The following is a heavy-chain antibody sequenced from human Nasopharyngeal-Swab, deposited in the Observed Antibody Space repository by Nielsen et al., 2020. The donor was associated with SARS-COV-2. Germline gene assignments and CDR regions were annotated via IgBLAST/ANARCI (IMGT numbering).Heavy chain of an antibody. D-gene: IGHD2-15*01. J-gene: IGHJ4*02. CDR2: IYYSGST. CDR1: GGSISSYY. V-gene: IGHV4-59*01. CDR3: AREGHTGSVVDY. Sequence: SETLSLTCTVSGGSISSYYWSWIRQPPGKGLEWIGYIYYSGSTNYNPSLKSRVTISVDTSKNQFSLKLSSVTAADTAVYYCAREGHTGSVVDYWGQGTLFTVSS.